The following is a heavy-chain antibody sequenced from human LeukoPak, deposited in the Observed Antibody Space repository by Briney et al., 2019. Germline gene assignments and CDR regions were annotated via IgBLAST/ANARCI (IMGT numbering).Heavy chain of an antibody. CDR1: GGSISSYY. V-gene: IGHV4-39*07. D-gene: IGHD6-13*01. J-gene: IGHJ4*02. CDR2: THYTGST. Sequence: SETLSLTCTVSGGSISSYYWSWIRQPPGKGLEWIGSTHYTGSTYYKPSLKSRVTISLDTSKNQFSLKLTSVTAADTAVYYCARGGIVAAADYWGQGTLVTVSS. CDR3: ARGGIVAAADY.